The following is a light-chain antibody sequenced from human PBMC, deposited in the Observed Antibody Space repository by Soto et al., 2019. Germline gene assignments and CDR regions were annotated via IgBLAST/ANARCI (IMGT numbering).Light chain of an antibody. CDR1: QSVLCSSNNKNS. CDR3: HQYYTTPPA. V-gene: IGKV4-1*01. CDR2: WAS. Sequence: DIVMTQSPDSLAVSLGERATINCKSSQSVLCSSNNKNSLAWYQQRPGQPPNLLIYWASTRESGVPDRFSGGGSATDFTLTISCLQAEDVAVYNCHQYYTTPPALGQGTRLEIK. J-gene: IGKJ5*01.